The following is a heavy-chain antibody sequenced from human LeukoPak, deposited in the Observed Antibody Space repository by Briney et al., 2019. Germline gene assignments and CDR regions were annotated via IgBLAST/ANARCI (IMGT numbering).Heavy chain of an antibody. D-gene: IGHD3-22*01. J-gene: IGHJ3*02. Sequence: GGSLRLSCAASGFTFSSYGMHWVRQAPGKGLGWVAVISYDGSNKYYADSVKGRFTISRDNSKNTLYLQMNSLRAEDTAVYYCARNYYDSSGYYRGVHDAFDIWGQGTMVTVSS. CDR2: ISYDGSNK. CDR3: ARNYYDSSGYYRGVHDAFDI. V-gene: IGHV3-30*03. CDR1: GFTFSSYG.